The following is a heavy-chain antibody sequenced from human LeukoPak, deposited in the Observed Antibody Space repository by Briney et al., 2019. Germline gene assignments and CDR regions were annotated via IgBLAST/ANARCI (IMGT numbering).Heavy chain of an antibody. D-gene: IGHD5-18*01. Sequence: PSETLSLTCAVYGGSFSGYYWSCIRQAPGKGLEWIGEINHSGSTNYNASLKSRVTISVDTSKNQFSLRLSSVTAADTAVYYCAPRGDIEHSYGYGKWFDPWGQGTRVTVSS. CDR2: INHSGST. CDR3: APRGDIEHSYGYGKWFDP. J-gene: IGHJ5*02. V-gene: IGHV4-34*01. CDR1: GGSFSGYY.